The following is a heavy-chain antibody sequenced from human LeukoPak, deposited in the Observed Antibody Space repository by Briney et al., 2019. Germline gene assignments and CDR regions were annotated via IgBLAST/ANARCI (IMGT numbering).Heavy chain of an antibody. CDR2: ISSSSSSI. J-gene: IGHJ4*02. D-gene: IGHD3-22*01. CDR1: GFTFSTYS. Sequence: PGGSLRLSCAASGFTFSTYSMNWVRQAPGKGLEWVSYISSSSSSIYYADSVKGRFTISRDNAKHSLYLQMNSLRAEDTSVYYCARGGYYYGVDYWGQGTLVTVSS. V-gene: IGHV3-48*01. CDR3: ARGGYYYGVDY.